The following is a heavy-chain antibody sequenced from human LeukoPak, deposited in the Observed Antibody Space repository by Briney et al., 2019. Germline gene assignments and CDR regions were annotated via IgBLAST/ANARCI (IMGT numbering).Heavy chain of an antibody. CDR3: ARDFYGGWYWGYYYYGMDV. D-gene: IGHD6-19*01. J-gene: IGHJ6*02. V-gene: IGHV3-33*01. CDR1: GFTFSSYG. Sequence: GGSLRLSCAASGFTFSSYGMHWVRQAPGKGLEWVAVIWYDGSNKYYADSVKGRFTISRDNSKNTLYLQMNSLRAEDTAVYYCARDFYGGWYWGYYYYGMDVWGQGTTVTVSS. CDR2: IWYDGSNK.